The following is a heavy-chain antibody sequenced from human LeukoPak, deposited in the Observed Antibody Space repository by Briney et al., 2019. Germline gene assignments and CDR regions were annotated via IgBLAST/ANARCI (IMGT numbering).Heavy chain of an antibody. CDR1: GGSIRSGGYY. J-gene: IGHJ5*01. CDR3: AIESSGWYPHWFDS. D-gene: IGHD6-19*01. V-gene: IGHV4-39*01. Sequence: PSETLSLTCTVSGGSIRSGGYYWGWIRQPPGKGLEWIAPIYYSGSTYSNPSLKSRVSISVDTSKNQFSLKLSSVTAADTAVYYCAIESSGWYPHWFDSWGQGTLVTVSS. CDR2: IYYSGST.